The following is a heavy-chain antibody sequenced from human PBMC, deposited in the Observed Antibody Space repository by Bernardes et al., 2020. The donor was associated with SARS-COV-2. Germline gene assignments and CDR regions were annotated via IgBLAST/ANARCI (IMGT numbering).Heavy chain of an antibody. V-gene: IGHV3-23*01. D-gene: IGHD2-15*01. CDR2: VSISPAGG. Sequence: GGSLRLSCAASGFTFSNYAMSWVRQAPGKGLEWVSSVSISPAGGYYADSVKGRFTISRDNSNNTLYLKMNNLRVEDTAVYYCAKRSDITIGGRYFDYWGQGALVTVSS. CDR3: AKRSDITIGGRYFDY. CDR1: GFTFSNYA. J-gene: IGHJ4*02.